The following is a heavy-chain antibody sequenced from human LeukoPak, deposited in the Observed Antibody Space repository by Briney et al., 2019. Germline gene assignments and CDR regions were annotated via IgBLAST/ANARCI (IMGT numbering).Heavy chain of an antibody. J-gene: IGHJ4*02. CDR3: ARGVWGSSWYGDY. CDR2: IYYSGST. CDR1: GGSISSSSYY. V-gene: IGHV4-39*01. Sequence: SETLSLTCTVSGGSISSSSYYWGWIRQPPGKGLEWIGSIYYSGSTYYNPSLKSRVTISVDTSKNQFSLKLSSVTAADTAVYYCARGVWGSSWYGDYWGQGTLVTVSS. D-gene: IGHD6-13*01.